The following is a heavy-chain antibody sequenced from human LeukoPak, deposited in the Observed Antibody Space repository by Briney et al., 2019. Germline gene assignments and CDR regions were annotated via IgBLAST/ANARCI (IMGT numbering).Heavy chain of an antibody. CDR2: IHYIGST. CDR3: ARGVLPQDY. J-gene: IGHJ4*02. Sequence: SETLSLTCTVSGGSISGYYWSWIRQPPGKGLEWIGYIHYIGSTNYNPSLKSRVTISVDTSKNQFSLKVSSVTAADTAVYYCARGVLPQDYWGQGTLVTVSS. V-gene: IGHV4-59*01. CDR1: GGSISGYY. D-gene: IGHD2-15*01.